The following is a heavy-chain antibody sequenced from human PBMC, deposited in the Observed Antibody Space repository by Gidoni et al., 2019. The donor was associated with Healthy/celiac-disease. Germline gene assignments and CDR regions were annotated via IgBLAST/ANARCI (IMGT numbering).Heavy chain of an antibody. J-gene: IGHJ4*02. Sequence: EVHLLESGGGLVQPGGSLRLSCAASGFAFGRSAMSWVRQAPGKGLGWVSAISGIGDSPYYADSVKGRFTISRDNSKNTLYLQMNSLRAEDTAVYYCAKDPYLTNGEVYWGQGTLVTVSS. CDR2: ISGIGDSP. D-gene: IGHD3-10*01. CDR1: GFAFGRSA. V-gene: IGHV3-23*01. CDR3: AKDPYLTNGEVY.